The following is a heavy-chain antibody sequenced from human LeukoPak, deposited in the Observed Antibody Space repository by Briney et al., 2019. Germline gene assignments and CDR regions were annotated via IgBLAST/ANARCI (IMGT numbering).Heavy chain of an antibody. J-gene: IGHJ6*02. CDR3: ARDHTETSSLNFRNYYYYGMDI. Sequence: PSQTLSLTCTVSGGSISSGGYYWSWIRQHPGKGLEWIGYIYYSRSTYYIPSLTSRVTMSVDTSKNQFSLKLSSVTAADTAIYYCARDHTETSSLNFRNYYYYGMDIWGQGTTVIVSS. CDR1: GGSISSGGYY. V-gene: IGHV4-31*03. CDR2: IYYSRST. D-gene: IGHD4-11*01.